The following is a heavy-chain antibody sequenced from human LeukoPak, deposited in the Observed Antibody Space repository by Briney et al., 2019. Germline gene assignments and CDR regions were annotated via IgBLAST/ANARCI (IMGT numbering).Heavy chain of an antibody. CDR1: GFTFSTYW. Sequence: GGSLRLSCAASGFTFSTYWMHWVRQAPGKGLVWVSRIHKDGSSITYADSVNGRFIISRDNVKNTLFLQVNSLRVEDTAVYYCARAQYLADDVFDIWGQGTVVTVSS. J-gene: IGHJ3*02. V-gene: IGHV3-74*01. D-gene: IGHD2-2*01. CDR3: ARAQYLADDVFDI. CDR2: IHKDGSSI.